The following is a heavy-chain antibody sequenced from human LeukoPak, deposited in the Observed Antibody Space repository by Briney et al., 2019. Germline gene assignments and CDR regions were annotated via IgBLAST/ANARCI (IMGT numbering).Heavy chain of an antibody. V-gene: IGHV3-48*01. CDR1: GFTFSSYA. CDR2: ISSSSSTI. D-gene: IGHD6-19*01. Sequence: PGGSLRLSCAASGFTFSSYAMSWVRQAPGKGLEWVSYISSSSSTIYYTDSVKGRFTISRDNAKNSLYLQMNSLRAEDTAVYYCARGDSGWYGFDFDYWGQGTLVTVSS. J-gene: IGHJ4*02. CDR3: ARGDSGWYGFDFDY.